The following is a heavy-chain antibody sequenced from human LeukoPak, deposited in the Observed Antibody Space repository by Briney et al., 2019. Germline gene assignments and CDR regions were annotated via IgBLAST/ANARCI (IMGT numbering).Heavy chain of an antibody. V-gene: IGHV4-38-2*02. Sequence: SETLSLTCTVSGYSISSGYYWGWIRQPPGKGLEWIGSIYHSGSTYYNPSLKSRVTISVDTSKNQFSLKLSSVTAADTAVYYCARVDLAYRGHYYYYGMDVWGQGTTVTVSS. CDR2: IYHSGST. CDR3: ARVDLAYRGHYYYYGMDV. CDR1: GYSISSGYY. J-gene: IGHJ6*02.